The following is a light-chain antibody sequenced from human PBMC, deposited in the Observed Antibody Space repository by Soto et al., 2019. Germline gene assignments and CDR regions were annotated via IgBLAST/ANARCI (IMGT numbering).Light chain of an antibody. J-gene: IGLJ3*02. V-gene: IGLV1-47*01. CDR1: SSNIGTNY. CDR2: RNI. Sequence: QPVLTQPPSVSGTPGQTVTISCSGSSSNIGTNYVYWYQQLPGRAPKLLIYRNIQWPSGVPDRFSGSESGSSASLAISGLRSEDEADYYCAAWDDSLGGLFGGGTKLTVL. CDR3: AAWDDSLGGL.